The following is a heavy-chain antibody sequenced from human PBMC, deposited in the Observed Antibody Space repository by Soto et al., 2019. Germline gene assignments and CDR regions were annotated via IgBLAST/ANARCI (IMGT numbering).Heavy chain of an antibody. CDR2: IYYSGST. Sequence: PSETLSLTCTVSGGSISSSSYYWGWIRQPPGKGLEWIGSIYYSGSTYYNQSLKSRVTISVDTSKNQFSLKLSSVTAADTAVYYCARHRPEVCSSTSCYGEVNYYYYYMDVWGKGTTVTVSS. CDR1: GGSISSSSYY. CDR3: ARHRPEVCSSTSCYGEVNYYYYYMDV. J-gene: IGHJ6*03. V-gene: IGHV4-39*01. D-gene: IGHD2-2*01.